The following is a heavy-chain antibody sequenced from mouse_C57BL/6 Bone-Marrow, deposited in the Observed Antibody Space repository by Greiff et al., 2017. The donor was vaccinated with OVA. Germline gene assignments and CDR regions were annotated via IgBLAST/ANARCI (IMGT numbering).Heavy chain of an antibody. J-gene: IGHJ3*01. CDR2: IDPNSGGT. V-gene: IGHV1-72*01. D-gene: IGHD1-1*01. Sequence: VQLQQSGAELVKPGASVKLSCKASGYTFTSYWMHWVKQRPGRGLEWIGRIDPNSGGTKYNEKFKSKATLTVDKPSSTAYMQLSSLTSEDSAVYYCAREKRPYYGSSPWFAYWGQGTLVTVSA. CDR3: AREKRPYYGSSPWFAY. CDR1: GYTFTSYW.